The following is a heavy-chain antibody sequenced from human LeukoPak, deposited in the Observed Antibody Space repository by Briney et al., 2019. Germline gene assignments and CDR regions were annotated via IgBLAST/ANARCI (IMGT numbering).Heavy chain of an antibody. V-gene: IGHV3-23*01. D-gene: IGHD1-26*01. CDR2: ISGSGGST. Sequence: EGSLRLSCAASGFTFSSYAMSWVRQAPGKGLEWVSAISGSGGSTYYADSVKGRFTISRDNSKNTLYLQMNSLRAEDTAVYYCAKFDGSKWELRPRKGYYFDYWGQGTLVTVSS. CDR1: GFTFSSYA. CDR3: AKFDGSKWELRPRKGYYFDY. J-gene: IGHJ4*02.